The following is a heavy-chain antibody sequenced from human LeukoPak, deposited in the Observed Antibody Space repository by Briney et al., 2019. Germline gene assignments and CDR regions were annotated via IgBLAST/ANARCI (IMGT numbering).Heavy chain of an antibody. V-gene: IGHV3-23*01. CDR2: ISGSGEST. CDR1: GFTFSTYA. CDR3: AKSTITGWTAFDY. D-gene: IGHD3/OR15-3a*01. Sequence: TGGSLRLSCAASGFTFSTYAMSWVRQAPGKGLEWVSAISGSGESTYYAGSVKGRFTISRDNSKNTLYLQMNSLRAEDTAVYYCAKSTITGWTAFDYWGQGTLVTVSS. J-gene: IGHJ4*02.